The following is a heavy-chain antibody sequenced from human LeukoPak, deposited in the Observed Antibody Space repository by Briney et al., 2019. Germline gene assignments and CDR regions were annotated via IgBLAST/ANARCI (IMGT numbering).Heavy chain of an antibody. CDR3: ARWSYGGNSGGNY. Sequence: NASETLSLTCTVSGGSISSGGYYWSWIRQHPGKGLEWIGYIYYSGSTYYNPSLKSRVTISVDTSKNQFSLKLSSVTAADTAVYYCARWSYGGNSGGNYWGQGTLVTVSS. J-gene: IGHJ4*02. CDR1: GGSISSGGYY. CDR2: IYYSGST. V-gene: IGHV4-31*03. D-gene: IGHD4-23*01.